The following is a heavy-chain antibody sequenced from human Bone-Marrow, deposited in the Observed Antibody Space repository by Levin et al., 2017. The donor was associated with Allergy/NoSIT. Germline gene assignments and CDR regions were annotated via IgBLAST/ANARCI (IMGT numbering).Heavy chain of an antibody. V-gene: IGHV3-7*03. D-gene: IGHD6-6*01. J-gene: IGHJ4*02. CDR1: GFTFSSYW. CDR2: IKKDGSEK. Sequence: GGSLRLSCAVSGFTFSSYWMSWVRQAPGKGLEWVANIKKDGSEKYYVDSVKGRFTISRDNAKNSLSLQMNSLRAEDTAVYYCARKYITNDYWGQGTLVTVSS. CDR3: ARKYITNDY.